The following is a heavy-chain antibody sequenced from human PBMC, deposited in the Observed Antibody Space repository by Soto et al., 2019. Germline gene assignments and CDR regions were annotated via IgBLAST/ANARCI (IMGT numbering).Heavy chain of an antibody. V-gene: IGHV4-34*01. CDR1: GGSFSGSC. Sequence: QVQLQQWGAGLLKPSETLSLTCVVCGGSFSGSCWSWIRQSPGKGLEWIGGVNHRGSTNYNPSLESRVTISWDTSKNQFSLKPPSVTAADSAMYWCARDGCWTSKTRRVGNWSGRWGHGTLCSVCS. CDR2: VNHRGST. D-gene: IGHD2-2*01. J-gene: IGHJ5*02. CDR3: ARDGCWTSKTRRVGNWSGR.